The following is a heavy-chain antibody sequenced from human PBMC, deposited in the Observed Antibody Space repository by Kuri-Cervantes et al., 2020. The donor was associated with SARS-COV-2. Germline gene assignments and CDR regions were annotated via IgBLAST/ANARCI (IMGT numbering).Heavy chain of an antibody. Sequence: GESLKISCAASGFSFSNYAMTWVRQAPGKGLEWVSVINFNGRDTFYADSVKGRFTISRDNSKNTLYLQMNSLRAEDTAVYYCAKSGYSSSSYYYYGMDVWGQGTTVTVSS. D-gene: IGHD6-6*01. V-gene: IGHV3-23*05. J-gene: IGHJ6*02. CDR1: GFSFSNYA. CDR3: AKSGYSSSSYYYYGMDV. CDR2: INFNGRDT.